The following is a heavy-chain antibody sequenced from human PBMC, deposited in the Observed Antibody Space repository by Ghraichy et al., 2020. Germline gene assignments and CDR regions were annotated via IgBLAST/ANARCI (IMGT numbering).Heavy chain of an antibody. V-gene: IGHV3-11*01. D-gene: IGHD3-3*01. Sequence: GGSLRLSCAASGFTFSDYYMSWIRQAPGKGLEWVSYISSSGSTIYYADSVKGRFTISRDNAKNSLYLQMNSLRAEDTAVYYCVRDKYYDFWSGYSYYYYGMDVWGQGTTVTVSS. CDR1: GFTFSDYY. CDR2: ISSSGSTI. CDR3: VRDKYYDFWSGYSYYYYGMDV. J-gene: IGHJ6*02.